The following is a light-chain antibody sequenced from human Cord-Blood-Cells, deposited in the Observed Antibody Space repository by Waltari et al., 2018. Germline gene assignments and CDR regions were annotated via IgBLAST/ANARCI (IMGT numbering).Light chain of an antibody. CDR3: CSYAGSSTYA. V-gene: IGLV2-23*02. CDR2: EVS. CDR1: SSDVGSYNL. J-gene: IGLJ1*01. Sequence: QSALPQPASVSGSPGQSITISCTGTSSDVGSYNLVSWYQQHPCKAPKLMIYEVSKRPAGVSNRFSGSNSGNTASLTISGLRAEDEADYYCCSYAGSSTYAFGTGTKVTVL.